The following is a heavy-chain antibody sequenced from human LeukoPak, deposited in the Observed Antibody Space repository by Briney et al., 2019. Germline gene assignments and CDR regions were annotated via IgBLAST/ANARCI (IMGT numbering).Heavy chain of an antibody. D-gene: IGHD3-3*01. J-gene: IGHJ6*02. CDR3: ARSGDFWSGYTYSSYYYNYGMDV. Sequence: PSETLSLTCTVSGGSISSYYWSWIRQPPGKGLEWIGYIYYSGSTNYNPSLKGRVTISVDTSKNQFSLKLSSVTAADTAVYYCARSGDFWSGYTYSSYYYNYGMDVWGQGTTVTVSS. CDR2: IYYSGST. CDR1: GGSISSYY. V-gene: IGHV4-59*01.